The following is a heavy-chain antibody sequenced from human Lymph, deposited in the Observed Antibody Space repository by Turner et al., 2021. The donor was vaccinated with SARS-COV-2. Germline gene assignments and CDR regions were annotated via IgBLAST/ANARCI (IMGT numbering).Heavy chain of an antibody. CDR3: ARQGWLRGYFDY. CDR1: GGSVTSSSYY. CDR2: IYSSGST. Sequence: QVQLQESGPGLVKPSETLSLTCTVSGGSVTSSSYYWGWIRQPPGKGLEWIGNIYSSGSTYYNPSLKSRVTISVDTSKNQFSLKLSSVTAADTAVYYCARQGWLRGYFDYWSREPWSPSPQ. J-gene: IGHJ4*02. V-gene: IGHV4-39*01. D-gene: IGHD5-18*01.